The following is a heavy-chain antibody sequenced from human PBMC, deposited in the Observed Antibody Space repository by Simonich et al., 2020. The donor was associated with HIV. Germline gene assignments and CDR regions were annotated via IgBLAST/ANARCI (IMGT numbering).Heavy chain of an antibody. V-gene: IGHV1-24*01. CDR3: AAVKYYYDSSGFSYDGVDV. Sequence: VQLVQSGAEVKKPGASVKVSCKVSGYTLTELSMHWVRQAPGKGVEWMGGVNPEDGETIYAQKCQGRVTMTEDSSTDTAHMELSSLTSEDTAVYFCAAVKYYYDSSGFSYDGVDVWGQGTMVTVSS. CDR2: VNPEDGET. D-gene: IGHD3-22*01. CDR1: GYTLTELS. J-gene: IGHJ3*01.